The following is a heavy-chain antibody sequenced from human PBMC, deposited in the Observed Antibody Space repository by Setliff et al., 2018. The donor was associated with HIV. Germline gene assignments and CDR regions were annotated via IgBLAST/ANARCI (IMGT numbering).Heavy chain of an antibody. D-gene: IGHD3-22*01. V-gene: IGHV1-69*10. J-gene: IGHJ3*01. CDR2: IIPILGIA. CDR1: GGTFSSYG. Sequence: SVKVSCKASGGTFSSYGISWVRQAPGQGLEWMGGIIPILGIANYAQKFQGRVTITADKSTSTAYVELSSLRSEDTAVYYCARDQAYYYDSTPYYPDAFDLWGQGTMVAVSS. CDR3: ARDQAYYYDSTPYYPDAFDL.